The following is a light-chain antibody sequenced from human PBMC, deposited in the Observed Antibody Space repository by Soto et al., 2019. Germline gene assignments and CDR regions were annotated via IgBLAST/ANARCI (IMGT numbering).Light chain of an antibody. J-gene: IGKJ1*01. Sequence: VVMPQSPATLSVAPGERVPLSCRASRSVSVNLAWYQQRPGQAPRLLIYGASIRATGIPARFSGSGSGTEFTLTISTLQSEDFAIYYCQHYNNWPPWTFGQGTKVDIK. V-gene: IGKV3-15*01. CDR3: QHYNNWPPWT. CDR1: RSVSVN. CDR2: GAS.